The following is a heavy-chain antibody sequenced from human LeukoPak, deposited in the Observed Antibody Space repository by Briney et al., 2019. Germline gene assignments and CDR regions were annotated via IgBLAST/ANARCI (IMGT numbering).Heavy chain of an antibody. Sequence: PGGSLRLSCAASGFTFSSYGMHWVRQAPGKGLEWVAVISYDGSNKYYADSVKGRFTISRDNSKNTLYLQMNSLRAEDTAVYYCAKDYGDGDYPYFDYWGQGTLVTVSS. D-gene: IGHD4-17*01. V-gene: IGHV3-30*18. J-gene: IGHJ4*02. CDR3: AKDYGDGDYPYFDY. CDR2: ISYDGSNK. CDR1: GFTFSSYG.